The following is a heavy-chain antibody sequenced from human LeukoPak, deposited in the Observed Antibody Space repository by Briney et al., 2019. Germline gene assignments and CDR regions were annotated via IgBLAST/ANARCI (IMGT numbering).Heavy chain of an antibody. D-gene: IGHD7-27*01. J-gene: IGHJ5*02. CDR3: AREGATETGVGYNWFDP. CDR2: INPSGGYT. CDR1: GYTFTSYD. Sequence: ASVKVSCKASGYTFTSYDINWVRQAPGQGLEWMGIINPSGGYTSYAQKFQGRVTMTRDTSTSTLYMELSSLKSEDTAVYYCAREGATETGVGYNWFDPWGQGTLVTVSS. V-gene: IGHV1-46*01.